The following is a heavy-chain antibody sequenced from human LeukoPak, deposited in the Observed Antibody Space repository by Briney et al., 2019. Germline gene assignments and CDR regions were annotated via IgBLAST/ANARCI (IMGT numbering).Heavy chain of an antibody. J-gene: IGHJ5*02. D-gene: IGHD4-23*01. CDR3: ARDNSVEDTAWWFDP. V-gene: IGHV1-2*02. Sequence: EASVKVSCKASGGTFSSYAISWVRQAPGQGLEWMGWINPSSGGTNYAQKFQGRVTMTRDTSISTAYMDLSRLRSDDTAVCYCARDNSVEDTAWWFDPWGQGTLVTVSS. CDR1: GGTFSSYA. CDR2: INPSSGGT.